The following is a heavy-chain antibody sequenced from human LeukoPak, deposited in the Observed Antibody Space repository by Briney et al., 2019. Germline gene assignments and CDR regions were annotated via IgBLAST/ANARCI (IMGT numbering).Heavy chain of an antibody. CDR2: ISSSSSYI. J-gene: IGHJ4*02. CDR1: GFTFISYS. V-gene: IGHV3-21*01. D-gene: IGHD6-13*01. Sequence: GGSLRLSCGASGFTFISYSMIWVRQAPGKGLEWVSSISSSSSYIFYADSVKGRFTISRDNAKNSLYLQMDSLRAEDTAVYYCARGFGSSWFYFDYWGQGTLVTVSS. CDR3: ARGFGSSWFYFDY.